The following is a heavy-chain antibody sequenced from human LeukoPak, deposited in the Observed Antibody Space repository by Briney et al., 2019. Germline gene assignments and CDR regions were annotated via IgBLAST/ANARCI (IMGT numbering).Heavy chain of an antibody. CDR2: ISSSSSYI. Sequence: PGGSLRLSCAASGFTFSSYSMNWVRQAPGKGLEWVSSISSSSSYIYYADSVKGRFTISRDNAKNSLYLQMNSLRAEDTAVYYCARVRFTMVRGAPDYWGQGTLVTVSS. D-gene: IGHD3-10*01. J-gene: IGHJ4*02. CDR3: ARVRFTMVRGAPDY. CDR1: GFTFSSYS. V-gene: IGHV3-21*04.